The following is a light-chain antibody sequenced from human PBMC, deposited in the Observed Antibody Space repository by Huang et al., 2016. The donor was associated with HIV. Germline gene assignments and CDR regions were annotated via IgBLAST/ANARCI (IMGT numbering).Light chain of an antibody. CDR3: QQLHTYPFT. V-gene: IGKV1-9*01. J-gene: IGKJ4*01. CDR1: QGITSD. CDR2: AAS. Sequence: IQLTQSPSSLSASVGDRVTITCRASQGITSDLAWYQQKSGRAPKLLIFAASTLQTGVQSRFSGSGSGTDFSLTVSSLQPEDFATYYCQQLHTYPFTFGGGTKVEI.